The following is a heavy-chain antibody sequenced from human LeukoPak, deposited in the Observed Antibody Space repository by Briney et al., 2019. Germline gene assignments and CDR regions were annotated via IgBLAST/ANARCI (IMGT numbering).Heavy chain of an antibody. CDR2: INHSGST. Sequence: SETLSLTCAVYGGSFSGYYWSWIRQPPGKGLEWIGEINHSGSTNYNPSLKSRVTISVDTSKNQFSLKLSSVTAADTAVYYCARGLISIFGVVTDGWFDPWGQGTLVTVSS. D-gene: IGHD3-3*01. J-gene: IGHJ5*02. CDR1: GGSFSGYY. CDR3: ARGLISIFGVVTDGWFDP. V-gene: IGHV4-34*01.